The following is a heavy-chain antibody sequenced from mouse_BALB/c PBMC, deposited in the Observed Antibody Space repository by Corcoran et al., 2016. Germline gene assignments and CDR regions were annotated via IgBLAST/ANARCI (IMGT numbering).Heavy chain of an antibody. CDR2: INTYTGEP. CDR1: GYTFTNYG. J-gene: IGHJ4*01. D-gene: IGHD2-3*01. V-gene: IGHV9-3-1*01. CDR3: ARKDGRYAMDY. Sequence: QIQLVQSGPELKKPGETVKISCKASGYTFTNYGMNWVKQAPGKGLKWMGWINTYTGEPTYADDFKGRFAFSLETSDSTAYLQINNLKNEDTATYFCARKDGRYAMDYWGQGTSVTVSS.